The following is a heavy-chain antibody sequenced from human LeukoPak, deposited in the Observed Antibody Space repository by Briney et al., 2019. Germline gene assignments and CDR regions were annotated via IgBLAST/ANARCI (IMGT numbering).Heavy chain of an antibody. Sequence: KPSETLSLTCAVYGGSFSGYYWSWIRQPPGKGLEWIEEINHSGSTNYNPSLKSRVTISVDTSKNQFSLKLSSVTAADTAVYYCARAGSEQWLVAFYFDYWGQGTLVTVSS. J-gene: IGHJ4*02. D-gene: IGHD6-19*01. CDR3: ARAGSEQWLVAFYFDY. V-gene: IGHV4-34*01. CDR2: INHSGST. CDR1: GGSFSGYY.